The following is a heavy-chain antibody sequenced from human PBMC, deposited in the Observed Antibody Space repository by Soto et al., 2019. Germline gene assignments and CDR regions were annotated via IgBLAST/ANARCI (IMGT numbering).Heavy chain of an antibody. CDR2: IYYSGST. V-gene: IGHV4-59*01. J-gene: IGHJ6*02. D-gene: IGHD3-10*01. CDR3: ARLTKVSGMDV. CDR1: GGSISIYY. Sequence: SEPLSLTCTVSGGSISIYYWSWIRQPPGKGLEWIGYIYYSGSTNYNPSLKSRVTISVDTSKNQFSLKLSSVTAADTAVYYCARLTKVSGMDVWGQGTTVTVSS.